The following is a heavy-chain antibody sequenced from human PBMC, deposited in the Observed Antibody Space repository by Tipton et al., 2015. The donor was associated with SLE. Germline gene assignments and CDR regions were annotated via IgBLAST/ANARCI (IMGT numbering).Heavy chain of an antibody. CDR1: GYIFSTYF. V-gene: IGHV1-2*02. CDR3: ARDPYVPLDY. Sequence: QSGAEVKKPGASVKVSCKVSGYIFSTYFIHWVRQAPGQGLEWMGWSDPNSGASKYAQKFQGRVTMTRDTSINTVYMEMSSLTSDVTALYYCARDPYVPLDYWGQGPLVTVSS. J-gene: IGHJ4*02. D-gene: IGHD3-10*02. CDR2: SDPNSGAS.